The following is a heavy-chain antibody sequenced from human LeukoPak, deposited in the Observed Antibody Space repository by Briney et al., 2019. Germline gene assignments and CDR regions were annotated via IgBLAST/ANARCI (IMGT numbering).Heavy chain of an antibody. CDR1: GGSISSGGYS. Sequence: SETLSLTCAVSGGSISSGGYSWSWRRQPPGKGLEWIGYIYHSGSTYYNPSLKSRVTISVDRSKNQFSLKLSSVTAADTAVYYCAREGVPYSRTVGWFDPWGQGTLVTVSS. J-gene: IGHJ5*02. V-gene: IGHV4-30-2*01. CDR2: IYHSGST. CDR3: AREGVPYSRTVGWFDP. D-gene: IGHD4-23*01.